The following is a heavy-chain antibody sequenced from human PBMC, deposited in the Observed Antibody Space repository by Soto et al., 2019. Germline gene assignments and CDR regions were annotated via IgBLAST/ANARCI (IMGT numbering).Heavy chain of an antibody. Sequence: QLQLQESGSGLVKPSQTLSLTCAVSGGSISSGGYSWSWIRQPPGKGLEWIGYIYHSGSTYYNPSPXSXFTISVDRSKNQFSLKLSSVTAAATAVYSCARVPSPWGQGTLVTVSS. CDR3: ARVPSP. CDR1: GGSISSGGYS. V-gene: IGHV4-30-2*01. CDR2: IYHSGST. J-gene: IGHJ5*02.